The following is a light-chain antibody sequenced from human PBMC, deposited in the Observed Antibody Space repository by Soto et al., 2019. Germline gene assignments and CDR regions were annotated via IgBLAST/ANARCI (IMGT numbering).Light chain of an antibody. CDR1: QSVSTSY. Sequence: DIVLTQSPGTLSLSPGDRATLSCRASQSVSTSYLAWYQQKPGQAPRLLIYDASNRATGLPARFSGSGSGTDFTLTISSLEPEDFAVYYCQQRSNWPITFGQGTRLEIK. CDR3: QQRSNWPIT. CDR2: DAS. V-gene: IGKV3-11*01. J-gene: IGKJ5*01.